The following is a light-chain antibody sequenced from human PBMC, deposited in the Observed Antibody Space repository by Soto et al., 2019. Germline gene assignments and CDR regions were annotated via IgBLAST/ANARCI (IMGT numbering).Light chain of an antibody. CDR1: SSDIGGYDH. V-gene: IGLV2-8*01. J-gene: IGLJ3*02. CDR2: EVT. Sequence: QSVLTQPPSASGSPGQSVTISCTGTSSDIGGYDHVSWYQQHPGKAPKVMIYEVTKRPSGVPDRFSGSKAGNTASLTVFGVQAEDEADYYCSSFAGPVWVFGGGTKLTVL. CDR3: SSFAGPVWV.